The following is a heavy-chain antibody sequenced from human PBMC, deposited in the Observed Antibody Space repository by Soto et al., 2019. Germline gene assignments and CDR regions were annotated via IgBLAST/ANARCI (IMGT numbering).Heavy chain of an antibody. J-gene: IGHJ3*02. D-gene: IGHD6-19*01. CDR2: INASNGNT. CDR3: ARDASPGIAVAGTFSDAFDI. V-gene: IGHV1-3*01. Sequence: ASVKVSCKASGYTFTSYAMHWVRQAPGQRLEWMGRINASNGNTKYAQKFQGRVTMTRDTSTSTVYMELSSLRSEDTAVYYCARDASPGIAVAGTFSDAFDIWGQGTMVTVSS. CDR1: GYTFTSYA.